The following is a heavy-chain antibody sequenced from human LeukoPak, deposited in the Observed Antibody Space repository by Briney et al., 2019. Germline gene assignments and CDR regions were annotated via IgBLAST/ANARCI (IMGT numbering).Heavy chain of an antibody. CDR1: GYTFTSYG. V-gene: IGHV1-46*01. J-gene: IGHJ6*02. CDR3: ARDRGPIFGVVTSIYYYYGMDV. D-gene: IGHD3-3*01. CDR2: INPSGGST. Sequence: ASVKVSCKASGYTFTSYGISWVRQAPGQGLEWMGIINPSGGSTSYAQKFQGRVTMTRDTSTSTVYMELSSLRSEDTAVYYCARDRGPIFGVVTSIYYYYGMDVWGQGTTVTVSS.